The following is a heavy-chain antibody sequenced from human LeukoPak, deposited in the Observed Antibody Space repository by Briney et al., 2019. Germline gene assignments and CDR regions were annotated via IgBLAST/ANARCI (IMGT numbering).Heavy chain of an antibody. CDR1: GGTFSSYA. Sequence: SVKVSCKASGGTFSSYAISWVRQAPGQGLEWMGRIIPILGIANYAQKFQGRVTITADKSTSTAYMELSSLRSEDTAVYYCARGRSVGSSWYYFDYWGQGTLATVSS. CDR2: IIPILGIA. V-gene: IGHV1-69*04. D-gene: IGHD6-13*01. J-gene: IGHJ4*02. CDR3: ARGRSVGSSWYYFDY.